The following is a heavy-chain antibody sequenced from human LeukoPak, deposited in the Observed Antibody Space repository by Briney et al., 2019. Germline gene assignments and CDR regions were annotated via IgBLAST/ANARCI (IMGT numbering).Heavy chain of an antibody. CDR3: ARSGGHYYGSGSYYNFFDY. V-gene: IGHV4-34*01. J-gene: IGHJ4*02. Sequence: SETLSLTCAVYGGSFSGYYWSWIRRPPGKGLEWIGEINHSGSTNYNPSLKSRVTISVDTSKNQFSLRLSSVTAADTAVYYCARSGGHYYGSGSYYNFFDYWGQGTLVTVSS. D-gene: IGHD3-10*01. CDR2: INHSGST. CDR1: GGSFSGYY.